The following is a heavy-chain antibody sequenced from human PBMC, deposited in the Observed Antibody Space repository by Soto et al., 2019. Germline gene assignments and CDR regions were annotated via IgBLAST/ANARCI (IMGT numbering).Heavy chain of an antibody. CDR1: GVSISSYY. CDR2: IYYSGST. CDR3: ARMAYYDFWSGYHFDY. D-gene: IGHD3-3*01. V-gene: IGHV4-59*01. J-gene: IGHJ4*02. Sequence: SETLSLTCTVSGVSISSYYWSWIRQPPGKGLEWIGYIYYSGSTNYNPSLKSRVTISVDTSKNQFSLKLSSVTAADTAVYYCARMAYYDFWSGYHFDYWGQGTLVTVSS.